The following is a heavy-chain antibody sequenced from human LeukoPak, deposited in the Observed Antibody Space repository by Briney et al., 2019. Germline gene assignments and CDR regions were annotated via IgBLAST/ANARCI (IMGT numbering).Heavy chain of an antibody. J-gene: IGHJ3*02. Sequence: SVKVSCNASGGTFSSYAISWVRQAPGQGLEWMGGIFPIFGTANYAQKFQGRVTITTDESTSTAYMELSSLRSEDTAVYYCARVLTYYDSSGYYYEAAAFDIWGQGTMVTVSS. V-gene: IGHV1-69*05. CDR3: ARVLTYYDSSGYYYEAAAFDI. CDR1: GGTFSSYA. CDR2: IFPIFGTA. D-gene: IGHD3-22*01.